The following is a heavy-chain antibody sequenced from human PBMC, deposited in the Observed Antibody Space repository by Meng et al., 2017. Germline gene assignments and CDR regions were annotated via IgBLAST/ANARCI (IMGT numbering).Heavy chain of an antibody. CDR2: IYHSGST. CDR3: ARSVVPSHARYYGMDV. D-gene: IGHD6-6*01. V-gene: IGHV4-38-2*02. J-gene: IGHJ6*02. Sequence: SETLSLTCTVSGYSISSGYYWGWIRQPPGKGLEWIGSIYHSGSTYYNPYLKSRVTISVDTSKNQFSLKLSAVTAADTAVYSCARSVVPSHARYYGMDVWGQGTTVTVSS. CDR1: GYSISSGYY.